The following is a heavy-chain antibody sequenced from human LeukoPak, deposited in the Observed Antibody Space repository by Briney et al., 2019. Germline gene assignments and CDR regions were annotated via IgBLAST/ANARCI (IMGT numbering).Heavy chain of an antibody. D-gene: IGHD2-2*01. Sequence: ASVKVSCKASGYTFTNYGVSWVRQALGQGLEWMGWISGYNGKTNYAQKLQGRVTMTTDTSTSTVYMELRSLRSDDTAVYYCARDGVFGYASNDSFHIGGQGTMVTVSS. V-gene: IGHV1-18*01. J-gene: IGHJ3*02. CDR1: GYTFTNYG. CDR3: ARDGVFGYASNDSFHI. CDR2: ISGYNGKT.